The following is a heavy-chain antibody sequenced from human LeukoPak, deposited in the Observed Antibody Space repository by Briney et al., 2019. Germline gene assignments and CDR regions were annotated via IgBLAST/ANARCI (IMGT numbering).Heavy chain of an antibody. V-gene: IGHV3-74*01. CDR2: INTDGSST. Sequence: PGGSLRLSCAASGFTFSSYWMHWVRQAPGKGLVWVSRINTDGSSTSYADSVKGRFTISRDNAKNTLYLQMNSLRAEDTAVYYCARALMSRWPTYRGQGTLVTVSS. J-gene: IGHJ4*02. CDR1: GFTFSSYW. CDR3: ARALMSRWPTY. D-gene: IGHD5-24*01.